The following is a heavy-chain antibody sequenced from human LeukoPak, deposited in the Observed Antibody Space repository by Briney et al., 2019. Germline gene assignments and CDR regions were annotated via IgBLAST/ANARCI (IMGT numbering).Heavy chain of an antibody. CDR3: ARDLEYSSGWYYFDY. CDR1: GFTFSSCW. V-gene: IGHV3-7*01. D-gene: IGHD6-19*01. CDR2: IKQDGSEK. J-gene: IGHJ4*02. Sequence: GGSLRLSCAASGFTFSSCWMSWVRQAPGKGLEWVANIKQDGSEKYYVDSVKGRFTISRDNAKNSLYLQMNSLRAEDTAVYYCARDLEYSSGWYYFDYWGQGTLVTVSS.